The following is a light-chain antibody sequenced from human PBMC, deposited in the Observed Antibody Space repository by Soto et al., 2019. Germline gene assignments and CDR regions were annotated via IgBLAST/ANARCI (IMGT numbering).Light chain of an antibody. V-gene: IGKV3-15*01. CDR1: ESIGTN. Sequence: EIVITQSPATLSVSPGERVTLSCRASESIGTNLAWYQQKPGQAPRLVIYHVSSRAAGVPARFSGSGSGTEFTLTISSLQSEDFAVYYCQQYNKWPPWTFGQGTKVHIK. CDR3: QQYNKWPPWT. J-gene: IGKJ1*01. CDR2: HVS.